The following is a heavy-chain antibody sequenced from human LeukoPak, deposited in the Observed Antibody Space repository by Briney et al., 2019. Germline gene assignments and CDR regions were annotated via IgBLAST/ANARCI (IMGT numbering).Heavy chain of an antibody. V-gene: IGHV4-39*07. CDR3: ARANVDIVATTHFDY. CDR1: GGSVSSSSYY. J-gene: IGHJ4*02. CDR2: IYYSGST. D-gene: IGHD5-12*01. Sequence: SETLSLTCTVSGGSVSSSSYYWGWIRQPPGKGLEWIGSIYYSGSTYYNPSLKSRVTISVDTSKNQFSLKLSSVTAADTAVYYCARANVDIVATTHFDYWGQGTLVTVSS.